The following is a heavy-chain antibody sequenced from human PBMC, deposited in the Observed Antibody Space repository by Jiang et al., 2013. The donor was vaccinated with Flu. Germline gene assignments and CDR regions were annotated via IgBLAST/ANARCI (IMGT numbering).Heavy chain of an antibody. V-gene: IGHV1-18*01. J-gene: IGHJ4*02. D-gene: IGHD3-22*01. CDR2: SSAYNSNT. CDR3: ARTTYTYDYDSSCDY. CDR1: RGTFSNYA. Sequence: GAEVKKPGSSVKVSCKASRGTFSNYAISWVRQAPGQGLEWMGWSSAYNSNTNYAQRFQGRVTMTTDTSTSTAYMELRSLRSDDTAVYYCARTTYTYDYDSSCDYWGQGTLVTVSS.